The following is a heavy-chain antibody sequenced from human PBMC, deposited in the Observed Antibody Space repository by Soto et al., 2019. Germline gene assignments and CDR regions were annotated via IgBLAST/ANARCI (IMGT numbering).Heavy chain of an antibody. CDR3: AKNGLDNSPSAIDS. V-gene: IGHV3-23*01. Sequence: GGSLRLSCAASGFTVRNNVLSWVRQAPGKGLDWVSGITGSGRVTYYADSVKGRFTISRDNSKNMVFLQMNSLRAEDTALYYCAKNGLDNSPSAIDSWGPGTLVTVSS. D-gene: IGHD2-8*01. CDR1: GFTVRNNV. J-gene: IGHJ4*02. CDR2: ITGSGRVT.